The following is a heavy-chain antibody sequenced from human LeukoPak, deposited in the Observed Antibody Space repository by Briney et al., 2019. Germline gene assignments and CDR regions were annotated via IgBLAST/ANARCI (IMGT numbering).Heavy chain of an antibody. CDR3: AKNLGYSSGWYFDY. V-gene: IGHV3-48*01. CDR1: GFTFSSYG. J-gene: IGHJ4*02. D-gene: IGHD6-19*01. Sequence: GGSLRLSCAASGFTFSSYGMNWVRQAPGKGLEWVSYISSSDTIYYADSVKGRFTISRNNAKNSLYLQMNSLRAEDTAVYYCAKNLGYSSGWYFDYWGQGTLVTVSS. CDR2: ISSSDTI.